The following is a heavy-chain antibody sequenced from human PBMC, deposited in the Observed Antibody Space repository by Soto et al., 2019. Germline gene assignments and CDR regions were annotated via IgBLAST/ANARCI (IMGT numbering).Heavy chain of an antibody. V-gene: IGHV3-30-3*01. CDR3: AGYCSGGSCYKREYDFDY. CDR1: GFTFSGFA. J-gene: IGHJ4*02. D-gene: IGHD2-15*01. CDR2: ISYDGSNK. Sequence: QVQLVESGGGVVQPGRSLRLSCAASGFTFSGFAMNWVRQAPGKGLEWVAAISYDGSNKYYADSVKGRFTISRDNSKNTLYRQMDSLRDEDTAVYYCAGYCSGGSCYKREYDFDYWGQGTLVTVSS.